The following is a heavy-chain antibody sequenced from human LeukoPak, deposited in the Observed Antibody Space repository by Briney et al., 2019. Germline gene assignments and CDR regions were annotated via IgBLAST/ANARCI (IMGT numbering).Heavy chain of an antibody. J-gene: IGHJ4*02. CDR3: AREGDSSFGYFDY. CDR1: GYTFTNYA. CDR2: INTNTGNP. D-gene: IGHD6-13*01. Sequence: GASVKVSCKASGYTFTNYAMNWVRQAPGQGLEWMGWINTNTGNPTYAQGFTGRFVFSLDTSVSTAYLRISSLKADDNAVYYCAREGDSSFGYFDYWGQGTLVTVSS. V-gene: IGHV7-4-1*02.